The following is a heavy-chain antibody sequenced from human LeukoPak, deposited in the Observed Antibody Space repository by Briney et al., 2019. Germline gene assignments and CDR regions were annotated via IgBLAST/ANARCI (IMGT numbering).Heavy chain of an antibody. V-gene: IGHV1-18*01. CDR2: ISAYNGNT. Sequence: ASVKVSCKASGYTFTSYGISWVRQAPGQGLEWMGWISAYNGNTNYAQKLQGRVTMTTDTSTSTAYMGLSRLRSDDTAVYYCARAYGSGRGKYYFDYWGQGTLVTVSS. CDR3: ARAYGSGRGKYYFDY. J-gene: IGHJ4*02. CDR1: GYTFTSYG. D-gene: IGHD3-10*01.